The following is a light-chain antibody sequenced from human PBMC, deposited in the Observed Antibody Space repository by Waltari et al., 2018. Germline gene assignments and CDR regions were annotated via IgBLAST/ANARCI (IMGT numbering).Light chain of an antibody. V-gene: IGLV2-23*02. J-gene: IGLJ1*01. CDR3: CSYAGSRTYV. CDR1: SSDGGNFNL. CDR2: EVS. Sequence: QSALTQPASVSGSPGQSITISCTGTSSDGGNFNLVSWYQQHPCKVPKLIIYEVSKRPSGVSNHFSGSKSGNTASLTISGLRAEDEADYYCCSYAGSRTYVFGTGTKVTVL.